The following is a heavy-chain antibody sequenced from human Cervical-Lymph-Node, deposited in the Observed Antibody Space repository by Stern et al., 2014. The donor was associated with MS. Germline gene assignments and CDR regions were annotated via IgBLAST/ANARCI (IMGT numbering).Heavy chain of an antibody. J-gene: IGHJ4*02. CDR2: VSYDGTQR. CDR1: GFTFSTYA. CDR3: ARGGRGVGLEY. Sequence: DQLVESGGGVVQPGRSLSLYCVASGFTFSTYAMHWVRQAPGKGLEWVAFVSYDGTQRNSTDSVKARFTISRDNSKNTLYLHMNSLRDEDTAVYFCARGGRGVGLEYWGQGALVTVSS. D-gene: IGHD3-10*01. V-gene: IGHV3-30-3*01.